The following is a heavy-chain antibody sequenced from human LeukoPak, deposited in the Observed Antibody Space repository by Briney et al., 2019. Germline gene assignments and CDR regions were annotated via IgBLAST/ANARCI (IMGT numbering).Heavy chain of an antibody. D-gene: IGHD3-22*01. CDR3: ARLNSSGYYFYYYYYMDV. V-gene: IGHV4-34*01. CDR2: INHSGST. J-gene: IGHJ6*03. Sequence: SETLSLTCAVYGGSFSGYYWSWIRQPPGKGLEWIGEINHSGSTNYNPSLKSRVTISVDTSKNQFSLKLSSVTAADTAVYYCARLNSSGYYFYYYYYMDVWGKGTTVTISS. CDR1: GGSFSGYY.